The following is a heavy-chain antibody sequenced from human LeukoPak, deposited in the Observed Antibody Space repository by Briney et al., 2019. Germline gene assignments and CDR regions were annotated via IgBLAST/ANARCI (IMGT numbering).Heavy chain of an antibody. J-gene: IGHJ4*02. V-gene: IGHV3-23*01. CDR3: AKDRGVYYDSSGYIA. Sequence: GGSLRLSCAASGFTFSSYAMSWVRQAPGKGLEWVSAISGSGGSTYYADSVKGRFTISRDNSKNTLYLQMNSLRAEDTAVYYCAKDRGVYYDSSGYIAWGQGTLVTVAS. CDR1: GFTFSSYA. CDR2: ISGSGGST. D-gene: IGHD3-22*01.